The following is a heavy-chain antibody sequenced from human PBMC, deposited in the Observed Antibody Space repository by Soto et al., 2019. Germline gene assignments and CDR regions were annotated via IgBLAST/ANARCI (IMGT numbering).Heavy chain of an antibody. CDR1: GGSISSGGYY. CDR3: ARDSNDGLDY. Sequence: SETLSLTCTVSGGSISSGGYYWSWIRQHPGKGLEWIGYIYYSGSTYYNPSLKSRVTISVDTSKNQFSLKLSSVTAADTAVYYCARDSNDGLDYWGQGTLVTVSS. D-gene: IGHD1-1*01. CDR2: IYYSGST. J-gene: IGHJ4*02. V-gene: IGHV4-31*03.